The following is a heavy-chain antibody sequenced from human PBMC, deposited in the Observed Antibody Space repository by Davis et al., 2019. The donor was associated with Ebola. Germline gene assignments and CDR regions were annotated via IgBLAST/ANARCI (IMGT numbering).Heavy chain of an antibody. V-gene: IGHV1-3*01. Sequence: KFQGRVTITRDTSASTAYMELSSLRSEDTAVYYCAMNARGRYYYYIDYWGQGTLVTVSS. D-gene: IGHD1-26*01. J-gene: IGHJ4*02. CDR3: AMNARGRYYYYIDY.